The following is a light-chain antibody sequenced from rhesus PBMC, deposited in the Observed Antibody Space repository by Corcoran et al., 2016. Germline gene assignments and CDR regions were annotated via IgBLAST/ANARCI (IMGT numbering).Light chain of an antibody. CDR1: SSDIGGYKY. CDR3: YSYAGSNTYI. V-gene: IGLV2-32*02. J-gene: IGLJ1*01. Sequence: QAALTQPRSVSGSPGQSVTISCTGTSSDIGGYKYVSWYQQHPDTAPKLMIYEVIKRPSGVSDRFSGSKSGNPASLTISGLQAEDEADYYCYSYAGSNTYIFGSGTRLSVL. CDR2: EVI.